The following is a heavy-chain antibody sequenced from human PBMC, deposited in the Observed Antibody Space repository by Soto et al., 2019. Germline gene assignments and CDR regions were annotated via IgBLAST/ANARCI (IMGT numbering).Heavy chain of an antibody. V-gene: IGHV3-23*01. J-gene: IGHJ6*02. CDR1: GFTFSGHV. CDR3: ARGPRAPPPHDYGMDV. CDR2: ISGGGGTT. Sequence: PGGSIRLSCAAAGFTFSGHVMNWVRQAPGKGLEWVAAISGGGGTTYYGDSVEGRFTMSRDNSKNTLYLQMNSLRADDTAVYYCARGPRAPPPHDYGMDVWGQGTTVTVSS.